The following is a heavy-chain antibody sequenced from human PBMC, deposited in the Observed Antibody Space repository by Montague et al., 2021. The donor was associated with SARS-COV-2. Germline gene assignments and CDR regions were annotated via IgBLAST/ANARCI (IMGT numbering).Heavy chain of an antibody. CDR3: AGHLREATVTWHMYHYAMDV. CDR2: IYYSGST. CDR1: GDSISNYS. D-gene: IGHD4-11*01. J-gene: IGHJ6*02. V-gene: IGHV4-59*08. Sequence: SETLSLTCSVSGDSISNYSWSWIRQSPGKGLEWIGYIYYSGSTNYNPSLTSRVTISVDTSKNQVSLKLTSVTAADTAVYYCAGHLREATVTWHMYHYAMDVWGQGTTVTVSS.